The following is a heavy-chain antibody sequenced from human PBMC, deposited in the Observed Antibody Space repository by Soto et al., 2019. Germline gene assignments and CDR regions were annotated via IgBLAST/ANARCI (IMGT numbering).Heavy chain of an antibody. V-gene: IGHV3-33*08. J-gene: IGHJ6*02. Sequence: PGGSLRLSCAASGFTFSSYAMSWVRQAPGKGLEWVAVIWYDGSNKYYADSVKGRFTISRDNSKNTLYLQMNSLRAEDTAVYYCEREGLRFLEWLLPNGYYYYGMEVWGQGTTVTVSS. D-gene: IGHD3-3*01. CDR3: EREGLRFLEWLLPNGYYYYGMEV. CDR2: IWYDGSNK. CDR1: GFTFSSYA.